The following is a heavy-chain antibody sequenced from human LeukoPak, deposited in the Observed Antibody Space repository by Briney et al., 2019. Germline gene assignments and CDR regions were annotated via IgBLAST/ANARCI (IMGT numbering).Heavy chain of an antibody. CDR3: ARLLARSYYSFDP. CDR1: GSTITSNYHY. Sequence: PSETLSLTCTVSGSTITSNYHYWGCIRQPPGQGLEWMGHIYHGGPPYYSSSLQSRITIAVCTSKIHFFVELRPVPDAATAVSYCARLLARSYYSFDPWGKGTLVTVSS. CDR2: IYHGGPP. D-gene: IGHD3-10*01. V-gene: IGHV4-39*02. J-gene: IGHJ5*02.